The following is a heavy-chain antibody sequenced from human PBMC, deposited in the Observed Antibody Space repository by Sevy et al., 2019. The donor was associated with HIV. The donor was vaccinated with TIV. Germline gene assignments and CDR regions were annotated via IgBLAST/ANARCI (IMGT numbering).Heavy chain of an antibody. J-gene: IGHJ4*02. CDR3: VRDDRDGYFEY. CDR1: GYTFTGYY. CDR2: INPDSGGP. Sequence: ASLKVSCKASGYTFTGYYMHWVRQAPGQGLQWMGWINPDSGGPNYSPKFQGRVTLTRVTSISTAYMELSRLKSDDTAVYYCVRDDRDGYFEYWGQGTLVTVSS. V-gene: IGHV1-2*02.